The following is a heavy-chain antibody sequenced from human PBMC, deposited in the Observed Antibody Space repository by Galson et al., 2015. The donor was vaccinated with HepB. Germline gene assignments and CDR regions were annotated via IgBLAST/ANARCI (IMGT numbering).Heavy chain of an antibody. CDR3: ARAQGIAAAGYDAFDI. J-gene: IGHJ3*02. V-gene: IGHV1-2*02. D-gene: IGHD6-13*01. CDR2: INPNSGGT. CDR1: GYTFTGYY. Sequence: SVKVSCKASGYTFTGYYMHWVRQAPGQGLEWMGWINPNSGGTNYAQKFQGRVTMTRDTSISTAYMELSRLRSDDTAVYYCARAQGIAAAGYDAFDIWAKGQWSPSLQ.